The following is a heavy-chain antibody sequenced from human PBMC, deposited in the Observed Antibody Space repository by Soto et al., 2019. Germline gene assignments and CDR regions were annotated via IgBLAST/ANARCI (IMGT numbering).Heavy chain of an antibody. CDR3: ARDAQNGYSSSWRYQGWFDP. CDR1: GFTFSSYS. Sequence: LRLSCAASGFTFSSYSMNWVRQAPGEGLEWVSSISSSSSYIYYADSVKGRFTISRDNAKNSLYLQMNSLRAEDTAVYYCARDAQNGYSSSWRYQGWFDPWGQGSLVTVSS. CDR2: ISSSSSYI. V-gene: IGHV3-21*01. J-gene: IGHJ5*02. D-gene: IGHD6-13*01.